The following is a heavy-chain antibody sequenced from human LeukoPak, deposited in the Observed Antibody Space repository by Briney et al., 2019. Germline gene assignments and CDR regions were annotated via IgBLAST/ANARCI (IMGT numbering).Heavy chain of an antibody. Sequence: PSETLSLTCTVSGGSISSGSYYWSWIRQPAGKGLEWIGRIYASGSTNYNPSLKSRVTISVDTPKNQFSLKLSSVTAADTAVYYCARDEIFGWFDPWGQGTLVTVSS. CDR3: ARDEIFGWFDP. CDR1: GGSISSGSYY. V-gene: IGHV4-61*02. D-gene: IGHD3-3*01. J-gene: IGHJ5*02. CDR2: IYASGST.